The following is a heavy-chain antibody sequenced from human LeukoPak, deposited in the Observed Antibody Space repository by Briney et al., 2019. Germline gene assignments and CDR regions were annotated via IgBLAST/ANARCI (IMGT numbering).Heavy chain of an antibody. J-gene: IGHJ4*02. CDR2: IYYTGST. CDR3: AREPFAYYFDSGSHQRAYYFDY. CDR1: GGSVSSGSYY. D-gene: IGHD3-10*01. V-gene: IGHV4-61*01. Sequence: PSETLSLTCTVSGGSVSSGSYYWSWIRQPPGKGLEWIGCIYYTGSTNYNPSLKSRVSISVDTSKIQFSLRLSSVAAADTAVYYCAREPFAYYFDSGSHQRAYYFDYWGQGTPVTVSS.